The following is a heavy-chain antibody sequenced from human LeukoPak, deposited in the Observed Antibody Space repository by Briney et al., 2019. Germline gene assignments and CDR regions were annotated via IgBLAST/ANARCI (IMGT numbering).Heavy chain of an antibody. D-gene: IGHD2-2*01. J-gene: IGHJ1*01. CDR2: IIPIFGTA. CDR1: GGTFSSYA. V-gene: IGHV1-69*13. Sequence: AASVTVSCKASGGTFSSYAISWVRQAPGQGLEWMGRIIPIFGTANYAQKFQGRVTITADESTSTAYMELSSLRSEDTAVYYCARGGVIVVVPAAPFQHWGQGTLVTVSS. CDR3: ARGGVIVVVPAAPFQH.